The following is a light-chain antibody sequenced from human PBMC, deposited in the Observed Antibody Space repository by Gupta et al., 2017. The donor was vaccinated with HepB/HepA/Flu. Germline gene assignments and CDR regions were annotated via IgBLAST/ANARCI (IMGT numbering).Light chain of an antibody. V-gene: IGKV4-1*01. J-gene: IGKJ1*01. CDR3: HQYDGDSRT. CDR1: QSGLYSSNSKNY. Sequence: DIGMTQSPDPLAVSLGERATINCKSSQSGLYSSNSKNYLAWYQQKPGQPPKLLIYWASTRESGVPDRFSGSGSGTDFSLTISSLQAEDVAVYYCHQYDGDSRTFGHGTKVEIK. CDR2: WAS.